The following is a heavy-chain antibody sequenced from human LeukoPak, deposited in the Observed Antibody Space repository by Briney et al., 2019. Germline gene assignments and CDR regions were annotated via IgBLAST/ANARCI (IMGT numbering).Heavy chain of an antibody. Sequence: PGGSLRLSCAASGFTFSNAWMSWVRQAPGKGLEWVGRIKSKTDGGTTDYAAPVKGRFTISRDDSKNTRYLQMNSLKTEDTAVYYCTTPIRIAVAGYYYSYMDVWGKGTTVTVS. V-gene: IGHV3-15*01. CDR3: TTPIRIAVAGYYYSYMDV. D-gene: IGHD6-19*01. CDR2: IKSKTDGGTT. J-gene: IGHJ6*03. CDR1: GFTFSNAW.